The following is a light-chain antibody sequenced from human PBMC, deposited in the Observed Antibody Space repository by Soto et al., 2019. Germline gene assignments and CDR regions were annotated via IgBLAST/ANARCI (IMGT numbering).Light chain of an antibody. J-gene: IGKJ2*01. CDR3: MQALRPPYT. CDR1: QSLLHSSGYNH. CDR2: LGS. V-gene: IGKV2-28*01. Sequence: DIVMTQSPLSPPVTPGEPASISCRSSQSLLHSSGYNHLDWYLQKPGQSPQLLIYLGSNRASGVPDRFSGSGSGTDFTLKISRVEAEDVGVYYCMQALRPPYTFGQGTKLKIK.